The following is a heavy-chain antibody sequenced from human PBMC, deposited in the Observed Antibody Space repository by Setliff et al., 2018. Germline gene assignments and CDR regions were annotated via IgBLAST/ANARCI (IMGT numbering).Heavy chain of an antibody. CDR3: ARALGGCSTTSCPNYFDF. V-gene: IGHV3-30*19. CDR2: ISFDGSDK. Sequence: GGSLRLSCVTSGFNFDSFAMHWVRQAPGKGLEWVAIISFDGSDKFYADSVRGRFTISRENYQNTLSLQLNRLRREDTAVYFCARALGGCSTTSCPNYFDFWGQGTPVTVSS. J-gene: IGHJ4*02. D-gene: IGHD2-2*01. CDR1: GFNFDSFA.